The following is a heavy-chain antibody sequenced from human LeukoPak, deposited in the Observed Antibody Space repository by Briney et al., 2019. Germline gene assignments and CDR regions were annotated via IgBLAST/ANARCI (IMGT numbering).Heavy chain of an antibody. Sequence: GGSLRLSCAASGFTFSSYGMHWVRQAPGKGLEWVAVISYDGSNKYYADSVKGRFTISRDNSKNTLYLQMNSLRAEDTAVYYCARDSYDILTGYYNYYYYYMDVWGKGTTVTVSS. CDR1: GFTFSSYG. CDR2: ISYDGSNK. J-gene: IGHJ6*03. CDR3: ARDSYDILTGYYNYYYYYMDV. D-gene: IGHD3-9*01. V-gene: IGHV3-30*03.